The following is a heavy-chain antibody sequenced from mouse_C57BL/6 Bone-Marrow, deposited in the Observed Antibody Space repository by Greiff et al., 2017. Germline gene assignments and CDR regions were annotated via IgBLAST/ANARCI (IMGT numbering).Heavy chain of an antibody. V-gene: IGHV1-69*01. Sequence: QVQLQQPGAELVMPGASVKLSCKASGYTFTSYWMHWVKQRPGQGLEWIGEIDPTDSYTNYNQKFKGKSTLTVDKSSSTAYMQLSSLTSEDSAVYYYARGYDPAWFAYWGQGTLVTVSA. CDR2: IDPTDSYT. J-gene: IGHJ3*01. CDR3: ARGYDPAWFAY. CDR1: GYTFTSYW. D-gene: IGHD2-2*01.